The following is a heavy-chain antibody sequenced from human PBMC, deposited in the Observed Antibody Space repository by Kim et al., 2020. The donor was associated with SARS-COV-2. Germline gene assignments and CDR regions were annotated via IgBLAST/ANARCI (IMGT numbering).Heavy chain of an antibody. D-gene: IGHD6-13*01. CDR2: ISSSGTI. V-gene: IGHV3-48*02. CDR1: GFTFWSYS. J-gene: IGHJ5*02. CDR3: AGFQGAAAAHNWFDP. Sequence: GSLRLSCAASGFTFWSYSMNWVRQAPGKGLEWVSYISSSGTIDYADSVKGRFTISRDNAKNSLYLQMNSLRDEDTAVYYCAGFQGAAAAHNWFDPWGQGTLVTVSS.